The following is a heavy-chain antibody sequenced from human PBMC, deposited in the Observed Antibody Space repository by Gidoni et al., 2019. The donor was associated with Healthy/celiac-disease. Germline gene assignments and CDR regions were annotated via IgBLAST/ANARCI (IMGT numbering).Heavy chain of an antibody. D-gene: IGHD1-26*01. Sequence: QMQLVQSGPEVTQPGTSVKVSCQASGFTFTSSAVQWVRQARGQRLEWIGWIGVGSGNTNYAQKCQERVTITRDMSTSTAYMELSSLRSEDTAVYYGAESPGTYYLDYWGQGTLVTVSS. V-gene: IGHV1-58*01. CDR2: IGVGSGNT. CDR1: GFTFTSSA. CDR3: AESPGTYYLDY. J-gene: IGHJ4*02.